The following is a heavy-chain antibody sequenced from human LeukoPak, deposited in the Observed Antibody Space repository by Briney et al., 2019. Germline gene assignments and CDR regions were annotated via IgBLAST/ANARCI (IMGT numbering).Heavy chain of an antibody. V-gene: IGHV4-59*01. CDR2: IYYSGST. Sequence: SETLSLTCTDSGGSISSYYWSWIRQPPGKGPEWIGYIYYSGSTNYNPSLKSRVTISVDTSKNQFSLKLSSVTAADTAVYYCARSAGYSSSWYGWFDPWGQGTLVTVSS. CDR1: GGSISSYY. J-gene: IGHJ5*02. D-gene: IGHD6-13*01. CDR3: ARSAGYSSSWYGWFDP.